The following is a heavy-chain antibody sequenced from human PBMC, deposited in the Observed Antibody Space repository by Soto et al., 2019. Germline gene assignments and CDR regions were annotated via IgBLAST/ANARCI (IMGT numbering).Heavy chain of an antibody. V-gene: IGHV3-23*01. D-gene: IGHD7-27*01. CDR2: ISGGGDAA. CDR3: XRKXLGSTTRPNYWYFDL. Sequence: EVQVLESGGGLVQPGGSLRLSCAGSGFTFINYAMNWVRQAPGKGLEWVSSISGGGDAAFFPDSVRGRFTISRDNSKXTVXLQMNSLGXXXXXXXXXXRKXLGSTTRPNYWYFDLWGRGTLVTVSS. J-gene: IGHJ2*01. CDR1: GFTFINYA.